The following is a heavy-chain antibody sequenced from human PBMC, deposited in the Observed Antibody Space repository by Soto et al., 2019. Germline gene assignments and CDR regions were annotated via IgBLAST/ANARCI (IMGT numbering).Heavy chain of an antibody. CDR1: GFSLSTTGVG. D-gene: IGHD3-9*01. CDR3: ANATRLVIVLENEYYCDY. Sequence: ITLKEFGPTLVKPTQTLTMTCTFSGFSLSTTGVGVGWIRQHPGKSLEWLALIYWDDDKHFSPSLKTRLTITQDHAKNQVLLTLASIDPGDTARYYCANATRLVIVLENEYYCDYLRQGTLVTVSS. V-gene: IGHV2-5*02. J-gene: IGHJ4*01. CDR2: IYWDDDK.